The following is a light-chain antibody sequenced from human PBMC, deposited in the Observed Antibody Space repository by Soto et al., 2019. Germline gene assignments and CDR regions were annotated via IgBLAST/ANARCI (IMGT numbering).Light chain of an antibody. CDR1: QSVSSY. J-gene: IGKJ5*01. Sequence: EIVLTQSPATLSLSPGERATLSCRASQSVSSYLAWYQQKPGQAPRLLIYDASNRATGVPDRFSGSGSGTDFTLTIRRLESEDFAVYYCQQYHNWPPITFGQGTRREI. CDR3: QQYHNWPPIT. CDR2: DAS. V-gene: IGKV3-11*01.